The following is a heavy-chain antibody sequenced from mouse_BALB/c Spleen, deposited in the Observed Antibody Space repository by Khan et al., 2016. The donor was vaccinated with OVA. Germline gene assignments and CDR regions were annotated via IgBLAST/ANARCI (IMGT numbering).Heavy chain of an antibody. J-gene: IGHJ3*01. V-gene: IGHV5-6*01. CDR2: ISTGGHYT. D-gene: IGHD1-1*01. Sequence: EVQLVESGGDLVEPGGSLKLSCAGSGFTFSTYGMSWVRQTPDKRLEWVATISTGGHYTYYPDSVRGRFTISRDNAKNTLYLQMTSPKSEDTAMFYCARLAYYYDSEGFAYWGQGTLVTVSA. CDR3: ARLAYYYDSEGFAY. CDR1: GFTFSTYG.